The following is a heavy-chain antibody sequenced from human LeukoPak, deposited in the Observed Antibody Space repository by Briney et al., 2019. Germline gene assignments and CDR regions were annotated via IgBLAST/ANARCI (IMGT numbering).Heavy chain of an antibody. CDR2: IYHSGST. D-gene: IGHD3-3*01. CDR3: ARGRITIFGVVRRGAFDI. Sequence: PSETLSLTCTVSGYSISSGYYWGWIRPPPGKGLEWIGIIYHSGSTYYNPSLKSRVTISVDTSKNQFSLKLSSVTAADTAVYYCARGRITIFGVVRRGAFDIWGQGTMVTVSS. CDR1: GYSISSGYY. J-gene: IGHJ3*02. V-gene: IGHV4-38-2*02.